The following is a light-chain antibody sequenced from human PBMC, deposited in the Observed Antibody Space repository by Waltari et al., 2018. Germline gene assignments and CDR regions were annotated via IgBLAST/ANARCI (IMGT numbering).Light chain of an antibody. V-gene: IGLV3-21*01. J-gene: IGLJ1*01. CDR2: YDN. CDR3: QVWDANTDPGV. Sequence: SYVLTQPPSVSVAPGETARITCGGNNIESKSVHWYRQRPGQAPVVVISYDNDRAAGIPGRFSGSNSGNTAALAISRVGAGDEAGYYCQVWDANTDPGVFGTGTEVTVL. CDR1: NIESKS.